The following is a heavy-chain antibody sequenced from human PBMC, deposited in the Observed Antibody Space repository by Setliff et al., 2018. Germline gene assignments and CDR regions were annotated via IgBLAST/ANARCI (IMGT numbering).Heavy chain of an antibody. D-gene: IGHD6-19*01. V-gene: IGHV1-3*01. CDR1: GYSFTSYA. J-gene: IGHJ5*02. Sequence: ASVKVSCKASGYSFTSYAMHWVRQAPEQRLEWMGWINAGNGNTKYSQKFQGRATITRDTSARTAYMELSSLRSEDTAVYYCARARGPGYSSGWNWFDPWGQGTLVTVSS. CDR2: INAGNGNT. CDR3: ARARGPGYSSGWNWFDP.